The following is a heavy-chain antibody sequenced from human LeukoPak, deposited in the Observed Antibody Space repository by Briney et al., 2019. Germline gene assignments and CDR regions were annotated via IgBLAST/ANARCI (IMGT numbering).Heavy chain of an antibody. V-gene: IGHV1-69*05. CDR1: GGTFSSYA. D-gene: IGHD6-6*01. CDR2: IIPIFGTA. Sequence: SVKVSCKASGGTFSSYAISWVRQAPGQGLEWMGGIIPIFGTANYAQKFQGRVTITTDESTSTAYMELSSLRSEDTAVYYCARGQLVETYYYYMDVWGKGTTVTVSS. CDR3: ARGQLVETYYYYMDV. J-gene: IGHJ6*03.